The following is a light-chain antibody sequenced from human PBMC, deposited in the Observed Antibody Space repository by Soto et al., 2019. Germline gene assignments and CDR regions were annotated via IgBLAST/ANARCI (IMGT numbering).Light chain of an antibody. Sequence: DIQMTQSPSTLSASVGDRVTITCRASQTINNYLTWYQLKPGKAPNFLIYRVSTLKAGVPARLIGAGSGTQFSLTISSLQPDDFATYYCHQYKSYPRTFGQGNKVEIK. CDR1: QTINNY. V-gene: IGKV1-5*03. CDR2: RVS. J-gene: IGKJ1*01. CDR3: HQYKSYPRT.